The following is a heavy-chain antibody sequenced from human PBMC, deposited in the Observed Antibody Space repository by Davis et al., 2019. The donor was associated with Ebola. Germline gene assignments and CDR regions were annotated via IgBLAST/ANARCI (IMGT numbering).Heavy chain of an antibody. J-gene: IGHJ6*02. CDR3: ARGGEYGDLYYYGMDV. CDR1: VYTFTSYY. D-gene: IGHD4-17*01. CDR2: INPSGGST. V-gene: IGHV1-46*01. Sequence: SVTVSRMASVYTFTSYYMHCVRQAPGQGLEWMGIINPSGGSTSYAQKFQGRVTITADESTSTAYMELSSLRSEDTAVYYCARGGEYGDLYYYGMDVWGQGTTVTVSS.